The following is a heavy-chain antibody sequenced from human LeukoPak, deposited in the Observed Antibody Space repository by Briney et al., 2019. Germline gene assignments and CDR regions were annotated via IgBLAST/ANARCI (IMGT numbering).Heavy chain of an antibody. CDR2: IYTSGST. Sequence: SETLSLTCTVSGDSISSYYWSWLRQPAGKGLEWVGRIYTSGSTNYNPSLKSRVNMSEDTTKNQFSLKLSSVTAADTAVYYCARDSPEHSGYYTQFDYWGQGTLVTVSS. CDR1: GDSISSYY. D-gene: IGHD3-22*01. V-gene: IGHV4-4*07. J-gene: IGHJ4*02. CDR3: ARDSPEHSGYYTQFDY.